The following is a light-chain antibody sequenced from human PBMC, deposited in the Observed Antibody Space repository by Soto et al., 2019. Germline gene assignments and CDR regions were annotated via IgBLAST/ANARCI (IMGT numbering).Light chain of an antibody. Sequence: EIVLTQSPATLSLSPWERATLSCRASQSVSSSYLAWYQQKPGQAPRLLISGASRRAAGIPDRFSGSGSGTDFTLTISRLESEDLAVYYCQQYDSSPRTFGQGTKVDIK. CDR3: QQYDSSPRT. CDR1: QSVSSSY. V-gene: IGKV3-20*01. CDR2: GAS. J-gene: IGKJ1*01.